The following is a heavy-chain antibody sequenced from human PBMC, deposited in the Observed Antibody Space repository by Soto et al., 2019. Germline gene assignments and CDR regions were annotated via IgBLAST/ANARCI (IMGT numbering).Heavy chain of an antibody. CDR1: GFTFSSYS. V-gene: IGHV3-48*01. Sequence: GGSLRLSCAASGFTFSSYSMNWVRQAPGKGLEWVSYISSSSSTIYYADSVKGRFTISRDNAKNSLYLQMNSLRAEDTAVYYCARGPGSSLLHGGNKNDYWGQGTLVTVSS. D-gene: IGHD6-13*01. CDR2: ISSSSSTI. CDR3: ARGPGSSLLHGGNKNDY. J-gene: IGHJ4*02.